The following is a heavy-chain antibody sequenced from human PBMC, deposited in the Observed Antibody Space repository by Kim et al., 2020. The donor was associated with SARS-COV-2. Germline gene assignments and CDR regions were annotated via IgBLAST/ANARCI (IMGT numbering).Heavy chain of an antibody. Sequence: DPVKGRFTISRDNYKNTLYLQMNSLRAEDTAVYYCAKGVDTARGYYFDYWGQGTLVTVSS. D-gene: IGHD5-18*01. CDR3: AKGVDTARGYYFDY. J-gene: IGHJ4*02. V-gene: IGHV3-23*01.